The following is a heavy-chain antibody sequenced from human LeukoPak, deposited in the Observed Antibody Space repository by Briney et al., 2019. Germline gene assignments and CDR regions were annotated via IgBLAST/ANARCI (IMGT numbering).Heavy chain of an antibody. Sequence: ASVKVSCKASGGTFSSYAISWVRQAPGQGLEWMGRIIPIFGIASYAQKFQGRVTITADKSTSTAYMELSSLRSEDTAVYYCARDRDGYSLNFDYWGQGTLVTVSS. V-gene: IGHV1-69*04. CDR3: ARDRDGYSLNFDY. J-gene: IGHJ4*02. CDR1: GGTFSSYA. CDR2: IIPIFGIA. D-gene: IGHD5-24*01.